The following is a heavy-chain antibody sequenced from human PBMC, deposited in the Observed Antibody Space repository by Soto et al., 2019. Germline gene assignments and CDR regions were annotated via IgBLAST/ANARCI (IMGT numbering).Heavy chain of an antibody. CDR3: VKDPGITIFGVVSNGMDV. J-gene: IGHJ6*02. CDR1: GFTFSSYA. Sequence: GGSLRLSCSASGFTFSSYAMHWVRQAPGKGPEYVSAISSNGGSTYYADSVKGRFTISRDNSKNTLYLQMSSLRAEDTAVYYCVKDPGITIFGVVSNGMDVWGQGTTVTVSS. V-gene: IGHV3-64D*08. D-gene: IGHD3-3*01. CDR2: ISSNGGST.